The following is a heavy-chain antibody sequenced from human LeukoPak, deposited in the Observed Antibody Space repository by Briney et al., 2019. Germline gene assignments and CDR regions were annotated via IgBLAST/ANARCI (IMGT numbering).Heavy chain of an antibody. Sequence: PGGSLRLSCAASGFTFSSYAMSWVRQAPGKGLEWVSAISGSGGSTYYADSVKGRFTISRDNSKNTLYLQMNSLRAEDTAVYYCAKDPYNWNYFTVFDPWGQGTRVTVSS. CDR1: GFTFSSYA. CDR2: ISGSGGST. J-gene: IGHJ5*02. CDR3: AKDPYNWNYFTVFDP. V-gene: IGHV3-23*01. D-gene: IGHD1-7*01.